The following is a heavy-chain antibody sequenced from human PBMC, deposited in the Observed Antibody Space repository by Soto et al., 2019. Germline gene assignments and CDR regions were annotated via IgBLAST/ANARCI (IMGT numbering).Heavy chain of an antibody. J-gene: IGHJ4*02. CDR1: GFTFINYA. CDR2: ISDTGRTT. CDR3: AKEFDSWLRSPKPVDG. D-gene: IGHD3-9*01. Sequence: EVRLLESGGGLVQPGGSLRLSCAASGFTFINYAMTWVRQPPGKGLVWVSAISDTGRTTYYADSVKGRFTISRDNPKNSLYLEMNSLSADDTAVYYCAKEFDSWLRSPKPVDGWGQGTLVTVSS. V-gene: IGHV3-23*01.